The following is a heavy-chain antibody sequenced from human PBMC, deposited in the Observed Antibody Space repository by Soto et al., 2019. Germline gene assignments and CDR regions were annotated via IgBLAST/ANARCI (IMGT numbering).Heavy chain of an antibody. CDR2: IIPIFGTA. J-gene: IGHJ4*02. CDR3: AGGRGRCRGGI. D-gene: IGHD3-16*01. Sequence: QVQLVQSGAEVKKPGSSVKVSCKASGGTFSSYAISWVRQAPGQGLEWMGGIIPIFGTANYAQKFQGRVTITADEATSAADLELSRLRSEDTAVYCWAGGRGRCRGGIWGQGTLVTVSS. V-gene: IGHV1-69*12. CDR1: GGTFSSYA.